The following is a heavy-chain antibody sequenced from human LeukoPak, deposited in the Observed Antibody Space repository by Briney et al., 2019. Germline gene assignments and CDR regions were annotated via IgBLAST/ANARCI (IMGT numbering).Heavy chain of an antibody. D-gene: IGHD4-17*01. CDR3: ARAEGDYGDYPPIWSYYYGMDV. CDR2: IYYSGST. Sequence: SETLSLTCTVSGGSISSSSYYWGWIRQPPGKGLEWIGSIYYSGSTYYNPSLKSRVTISVDTSKNQFSLKLSSVTAADTAVYYCARAEGDYGDYPPIWSYYYGMDVWGQGTTVTVSS. CDR1: GGSISSSSYY. J-gene: IGHJ6*02. V-gene: IGHV4-39*07.